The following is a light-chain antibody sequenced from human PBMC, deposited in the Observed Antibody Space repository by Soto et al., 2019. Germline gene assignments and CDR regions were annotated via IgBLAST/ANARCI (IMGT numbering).Light chain of an antibody. CDR1: SSNIESNA. CDR2: SND. CDR3: ATWDDSLNGLV. J-gene: IGLJ2*01. Sequence: QSVLTQPPSASGTPGQRVTISCSGSSSNIESNAVNWYQQLPGTTPKLLIYSNDQRPSGVPDRFSGPKSGTSASLAISGLQFEDEADYYCATWDDSLNGLVFGGGTKVTVL. V-gene: IGLV1-44*01.